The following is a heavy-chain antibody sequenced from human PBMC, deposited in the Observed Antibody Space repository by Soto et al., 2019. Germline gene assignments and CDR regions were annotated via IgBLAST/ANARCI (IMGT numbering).Heavy chain of an antibody. V-gene: IGHV4-34*01. Sequence: QVQLQQWGAGLLKPSETLSLTCAVYGGSFSGYYWSWIRQPPGKGLEWIGEINHSGSTNYNPSLKSRVTISVDTSKNQVPLKLSSVTAADTAVYYRARGRGLPAAAAGMDVWGQGTTVTVAS. CDR3: ARGRGLPAAAAGMDV. J-gene: IGHJ6*02. CDR2: INHSGST. CDR1: GGSFSGYY. D-gene: IGHD4-17*01.